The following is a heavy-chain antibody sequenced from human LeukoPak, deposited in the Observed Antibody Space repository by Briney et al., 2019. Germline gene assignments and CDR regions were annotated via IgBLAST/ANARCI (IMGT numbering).Heavy chain of an antibody. V-gene: IGHV4-59*01. CDR2: IYYSGST. J-gene: IGHJ5*02. CDR3: ARVKNWFDP. D-gene: IGHD4-23*01. CDR1: GGSISSYY. Sequence: SETLSLTCTVSGGSISSYYWSWIRQPPGKGLEWIGYIYYSGSTNYNPSLKSRVTISVDTSKNQFSLKLSSVTAADTAVYYYARVKNWFDPWGQGTLATVSS.